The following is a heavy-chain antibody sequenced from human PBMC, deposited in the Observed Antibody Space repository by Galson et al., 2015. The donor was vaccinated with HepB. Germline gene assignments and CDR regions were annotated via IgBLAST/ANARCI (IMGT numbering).Heavy chain of an antibody. CDR3: GRHPGGSSWGNFDF. Sequence: ATLSLTCAVSGASIISSNYYWGWIRQPPGKGLEWVGSIYYGGSAYYNPSLKTRVTVSVDTSQNQVSLQLRSVTAADTAVYYCGRHPGGSSWGNFDFWGQGTLVTVSS. J-gene: IGHJ4*02. CDR1: GASIISSNYY. V-gene: IGHV4-39*01. CDR2: IYYGGSA. D-gene: IGHD6-13*01.